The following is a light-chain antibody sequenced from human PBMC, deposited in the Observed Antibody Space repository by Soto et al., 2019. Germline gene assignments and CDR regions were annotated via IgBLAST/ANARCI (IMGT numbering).Light chain of an antibody. CDR2: GNN. Sequence: QSVLTQPPSVSGAPGQRVTISCIGSSSNIGAGYDVHWYQQLPGTAPKLLIYGNNNRPSGVPDRFSGSKSGTSASLVITGLQAEDEADYYCQSYDSSLSGSVFGGGTKVTVL. J-gene: IGLJ3*02. V-gene: IGLV1-40*01. CDR1: SSNIGAGYD. CDR3: QSYDSSLSGSV.